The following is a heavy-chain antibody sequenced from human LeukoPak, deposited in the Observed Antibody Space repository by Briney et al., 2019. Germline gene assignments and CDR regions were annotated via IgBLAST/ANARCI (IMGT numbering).Heavy chain of an antibody. Sequence: GGSLRLSCAASGFTFSSYGMNWVRQAPGRGLEWVSFVSIGGSFIYYADSVKGRFTISRDDAKNSLYLQMNSLTAEDTAEYYCARNKINTVTTGWYFDLWGRGTLVSVSS. J-gene: IGHJ2*01. CDR2: VSIGGSFI. CDR3: ARNKINTVTTGWYFDL. CDR1: GFTFSSYG. V-gene: IGHV3-21*01. D-gene: IGHD4-17*01.